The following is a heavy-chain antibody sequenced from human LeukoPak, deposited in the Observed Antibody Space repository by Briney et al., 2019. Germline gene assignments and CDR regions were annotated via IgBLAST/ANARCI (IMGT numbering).Heavy chain of an antibody. CDR2: ISTHSGNT. CDR3: ARDPSGFSYPTVVDF. D-gene: IGHD4-23*01. CDR1: GYTFSSYA. V-gene: IGHV1-18*01. Sequence: GASVKVSCTTSGYTFSSYAITWVRQAPGQGLEWMGWISTHSGNTNYAQKLQGRVTMTTDTSKSTAYMELRSLRSDDTAVYYCARDPSGFSYPTVVDFWGQGTLVTVSS. J-gene: IGHJ4*02.